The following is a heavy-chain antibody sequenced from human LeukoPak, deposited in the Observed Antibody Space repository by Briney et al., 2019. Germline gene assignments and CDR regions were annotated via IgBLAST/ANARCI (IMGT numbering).Heavy chain of an antibody. CDR1: GFTFTSYS. CDR2: ISGGGGST. J-gene: IGHJ4*02. D-gene: IGHD1-26*01. CDR3: AKGGKWDVTPFDY. Sequence: GGSLRLSCAASGFTFTSYSMNWVRQAPGKGLEWVSTISGGGGSTYYADSVKGRFTISKDNSKNTLYLQVNSLRAEDTAVYYCAKGGKWDVTPFDYWGQGTLVTVSS. V-gene: IGHV3-23*01.